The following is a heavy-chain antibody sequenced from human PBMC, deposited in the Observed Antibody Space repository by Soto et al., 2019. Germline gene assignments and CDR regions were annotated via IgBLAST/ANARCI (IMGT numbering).Heavy chain of an antibody. J-gene: IGHJ6*02. CDR2: INAGNGNT. CDR1: GYTFTSYA. D-gene: IGHD2-2*01. CDR3: ASGDCSSTSSAMVYYYYGMDV. Sequence: QVQLVQSGAEVKKPGASVKVSCKASGYTFTSYAMHWVRQAPGQRLEWMGWINAGNGNTKYSQKFQGRVTITRDTSASTAYMELSSLRSEDTAVYYCASGDCSSTSSAMVYYYYGMDVLGQGTTVTVSS. V-gene: IGHV1-3*01.